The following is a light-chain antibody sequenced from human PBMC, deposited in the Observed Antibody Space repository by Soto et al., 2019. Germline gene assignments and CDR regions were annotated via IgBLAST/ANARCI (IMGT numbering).Light chain of an antibody. CDR1: QTVTSN. CDR2: GAS. CDR3: QQYNAWPPVT. V-gene: IGKV3-15*01. Sequence: EIVMTQSPATLSVSPGERATLSCRASQTVTSNLAWYQQKPDQAPRLLIYGASTRATGIPARFSGSGSGTEFTLTISSLQSEDFGVYYCQQYNAWPPVTFGQGTRLEIK. J-gene: IGKJ5*01.